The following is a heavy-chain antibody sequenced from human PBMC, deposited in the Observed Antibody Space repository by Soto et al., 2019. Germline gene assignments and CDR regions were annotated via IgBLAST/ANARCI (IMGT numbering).Heavy chain of an antibody. CDR3: AKILGDLRRAAADDYFDY. Sequence: GGSLRLSCAASGFTFSSYGISWIRLSPGKGLEWVSVISGGGDTTYYTPSVKGRFTISRDNSKNTLYLQMNSLRAEDTAVYYCAKILGDLRRAAADDYFDYWGQGTLVTVSS. CDR1: GFTFSSYG. CDR2: ISGGGDTT. J-gene: IGHJ4*02. V-gene: IGHV3-23*01. D-gene: IGHD6-13*01.